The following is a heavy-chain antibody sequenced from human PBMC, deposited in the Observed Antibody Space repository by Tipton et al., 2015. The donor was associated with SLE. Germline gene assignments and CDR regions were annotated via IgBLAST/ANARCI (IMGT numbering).Heavy chain of an antibody. CDR3: ARALRGGSGRGWFDP. CDR1: GGSISSSSYY. D-gene: IGHD6-19*01. V-gene: IGHV4-39*01. Sequence: LRLSCTVSGGSISSSSYYWGWIRQPLGKGLEWIGSIYYSGSTYYNPSLKSRVTISVDTAKNQFSLKLSSVAAADTAVYYCARALRGGSGRGWFDPWGQGTLVTVSS. J-gene: IGHJ5*02. CDR2: IYYSGST.